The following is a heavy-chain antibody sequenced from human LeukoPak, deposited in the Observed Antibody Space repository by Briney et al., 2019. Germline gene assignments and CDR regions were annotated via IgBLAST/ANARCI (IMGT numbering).Heavy chain of an antibody. D-gene: IGHD3-10*01. CDR1: GGSISSYY. J-gene: IGHJ4*02. V-gene: IGHV4-59*01. Sequence: SGTLSLTCTVSGGSISSYYWSWIRQPPGKGLEWIGYIYYSGSTDYNPSPKSRVTISLHTSKNQFSLKLNSVTAADTAVYYCARGVPYGPSYEFFDYWGQGTLVTVSS. CDR2: IYYSGST. CDR3: ARGVPYGPSYEFFDY.